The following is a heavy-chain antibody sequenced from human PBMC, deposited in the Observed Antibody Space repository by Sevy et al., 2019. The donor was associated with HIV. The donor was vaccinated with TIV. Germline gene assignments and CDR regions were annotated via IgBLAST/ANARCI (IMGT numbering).Heavy chain of an antibody. J-gene: IGHJ4*02. CDR3: ARAPVTAMVYFDY. CDR2: IYHSGST. CDR1: GGSISSGGYS. D-gene: IGHD5-18*01. Sequence: TLSLTCAVSGGSISSGGYSWSWIRQPPGKGLEWIGYIYHSGSTYYNPSLKSRVTISVDRSKNQFSLKLSSVTAADTAVYYCARAPVTAMVYFDYWGQGTLVTVSS. V-gene: IGHV4-30-2*01.